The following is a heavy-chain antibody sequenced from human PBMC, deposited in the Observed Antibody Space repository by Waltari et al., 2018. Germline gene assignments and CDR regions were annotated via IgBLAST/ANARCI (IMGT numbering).Heavy chain of an antibody. Sequence: QLQLQESGPALVKPTEGLSLTCTVSGHSISRSSYYWGWIRQSPGKGLEWIGTIYYSGNTYYNPTLKSRVTISGDTSKNQFSLKLSSVTAADTAVYYCARHWKRNGYRFDPWGQGTLVTVSS. D-gene: IGHD5-12*01. J-gene: IGHJ5*02. CDR3: ARHWKRNGYRFDP. CDR2: IYYSGNT. V-gene: IGHV4-39*01. CDR1: GHSISRSSYY.